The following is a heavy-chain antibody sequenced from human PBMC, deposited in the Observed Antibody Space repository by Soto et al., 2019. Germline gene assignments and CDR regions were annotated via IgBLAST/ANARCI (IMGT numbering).Heavy chain of an antibody. CDR2: IIPIFGTA. CDR3: ARESEAYCGGDCYSRYFDY. J-gene: IGHJ4*02. CDR1: GGTFSSYA. D-gene: IGHD2-21*02. V-gene: IGHV1-69*06. Sequence: SVKVSCKASGGTFSSYAISWVRQAPGQGLEWMGGIIPIFGTANYAQKFQGRVTITADKSTSTAYMELSSLRSEDTAVYYCARESEAYCGGDCYSRYFDYWGQGTLVTVSS.